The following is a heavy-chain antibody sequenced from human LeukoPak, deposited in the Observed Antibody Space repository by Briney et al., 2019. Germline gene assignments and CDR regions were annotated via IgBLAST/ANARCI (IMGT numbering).Heavy chain of an antibody. D-gene: IGHD3-10*01. V-gene: IGHV3-48*01. Sequence: GGSLRLSCAASGFTLSSYSMNWVRQAPGKGLEWVSYISSSSSTIYYADSVKGRFTISRDNAKNSLYLQMNSLRAEDTAVYYCARDRTAIVWFGEYTPSDYYYGMDVWGQGTTVTVSS. J-gene: IGHJ6*02. CDR1: GFTLSSYS. CDR2: ISSSSSTI. CDR3: ARDRTAIVWFGEYTPSDYYYGMDV.